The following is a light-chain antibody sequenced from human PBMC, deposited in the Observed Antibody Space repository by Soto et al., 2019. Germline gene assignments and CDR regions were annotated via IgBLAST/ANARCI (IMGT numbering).Light chain of an antibody. CDR3: QHYSAFSVT. Sequence: IPMCQSPSTLSAYVADRVTITCRASQSIGDLLAWYQQKPGEAPKLLIYKASYLESGVPSRFSGSGSGTEFTLTISSLQPEDLATYYCQHYSAFSVTFGQGTKVAIK. CDR2: KAS. CDR1: QSIGDL. V-gene: IGKV1-5*03. J-gene: IGKJ1*01.